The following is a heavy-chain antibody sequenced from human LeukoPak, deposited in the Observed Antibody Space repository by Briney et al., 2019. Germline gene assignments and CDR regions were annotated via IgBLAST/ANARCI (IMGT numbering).Heavy chain of an antibody. CDR1: GYTFPRYG. J-gene: IGHJ4*02. Sequence: ASVTVSCKPSGYTFPRYGISGVRPAAARGLEWMGWISAYNGNTNYAQKLQGRVTMTTDTSTSTAYMELRSLRSEDTAVYYCARMAGYYFDYWGQGTLVTVSS. CDR2: ISAYNGNT. CDR3: ARMAGYYFDY. D-gene: IGHD3-9*01. V-gene: IGHV1-18*01.